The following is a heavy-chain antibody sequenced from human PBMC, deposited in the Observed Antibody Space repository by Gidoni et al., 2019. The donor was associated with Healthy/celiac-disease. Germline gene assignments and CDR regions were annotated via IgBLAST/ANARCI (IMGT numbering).Heavy chain of an antibody. Sequence: EVQLVESGGGLVKPGGSLRLSCAASGFTFSSYSMTWVRQAPGKGLEWVSSISSSSSYIYYADSVKGRFTISIANAKNSLYLQMNSLRAEDTAVYYCFCRGSSDFDSWGQGTLATVSS. CDR1: GFTFSSYS. CDR3: FCRGSSDFDS. D-gene: IGHD6-6*01. CDR2: ISSSSSYI. V-gene: IGHV3-21*01. J-gene: IGHJ4*02.